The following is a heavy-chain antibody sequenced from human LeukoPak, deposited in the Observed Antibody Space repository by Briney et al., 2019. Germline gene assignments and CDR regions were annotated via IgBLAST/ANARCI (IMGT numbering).Heavy chain of an antibody. CDR2: IYHSGST. CDR3: ARGYCSGGSCYSYYYYNYMDV. J-gene: IGHJ6*03. D-gene: IGHD2-15*01. CDR1: GYSISSGYY. V-gene: IGHV4-38-2*02. Sequence: SETLSLTCTVSGYSISSGYYWGWIRQPPGKGLEWIGSIYHSGSTYYNPSLKSRATISVDTSKNQFSLKLSSVTAADTAVYYCARGYCSGGSCYSYYYYNYMDVWGKGTTVTVSS.